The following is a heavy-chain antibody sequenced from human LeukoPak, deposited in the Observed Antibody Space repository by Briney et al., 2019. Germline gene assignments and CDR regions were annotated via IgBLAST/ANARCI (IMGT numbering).Heavy chain of an antibody. CDR1: GFTFDDYA. Sequence: PGGSLRLSCAASGFTFDDYAMHWVRQAPGKGLEWVSAISGSGGSTYYADSVKGRFTISRDNSKNTLYLQMNSLRAEDTAVYYCANVLDIVVVPAAINYWGQGTLVTVSS. D-gene: IGHD2-2*02. CDR2: ISGSGGST. J-gene: IGHJ4*02. CDR3: ANVLDIVVVPAAINY. V-gene: IGHV3-23*01.